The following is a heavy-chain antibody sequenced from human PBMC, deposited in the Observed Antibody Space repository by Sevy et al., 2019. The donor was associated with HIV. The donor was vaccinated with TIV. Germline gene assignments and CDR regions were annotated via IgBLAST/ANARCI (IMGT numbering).Heavy chain of an antibody. D-gene: IGHD4-17*01. J-gene: IGHJ6*02. CDR1: GFAFSDYFA. V-gene: IGHV3-30-3*01. CDR2: ISYDESDK. CDR3: ARPRANYVDHYFFFAMDV. Sequence: GESLKISCAASGFAFSDYFAMHWVRQAPGKGLEWVALISYDESDKYYADSVTGRFTISRDNFKNTLYLQMNSLTTEDTAVYYCARPRANYVDHYFFFAMDVWGQGTTVTVSS.